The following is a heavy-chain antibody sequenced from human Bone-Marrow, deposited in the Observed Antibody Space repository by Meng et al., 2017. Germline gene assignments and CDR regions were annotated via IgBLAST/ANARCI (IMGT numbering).Heavy chain of an antibody. CDR1: VGSISRGDYS. J-gene: IGHJ4*02. D-gene: IGHD1-1*01. V-gene: IGHV4-30-4*01. CDR2: IYYNGST. Sequence: QVQLQESGPGLVKPSQTPSLTCTVSVGSISRGDYSWSWIRQPPGKGPEWIGYIYYNGSTYYSPSLKSRVTISVDTPKNQFSLKLSSVTAADTAVYYCARDDGSGWVGYWGQGTLVTVSS. CDR3: ARDDGSGWVGY.